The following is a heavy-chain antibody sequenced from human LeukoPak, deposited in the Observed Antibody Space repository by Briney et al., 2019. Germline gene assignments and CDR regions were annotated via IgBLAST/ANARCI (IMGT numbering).Heavy chain of an antibody. D-gene: IGHD6-13*01. CDR1: GGSFSGYY. Sequence: PSETLSLTCAVYGGSFSGYYWSWIRQPPGKGLEWIGEINHSGSTNYNPSLKSRVTISVDTSKNQFSLKLSSVTAADTAVYYCARSQYSSSWYNWYFDLWGRGTLVTVSS. CDR3: ARSQYSSSWYNWYFDL. CDR2: INHSGST. V-gene: IGHV4-34*01. J-gene: IGHJ2*01.